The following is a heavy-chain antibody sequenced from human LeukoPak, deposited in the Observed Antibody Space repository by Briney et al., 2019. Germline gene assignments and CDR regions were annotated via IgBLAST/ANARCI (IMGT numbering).Heavy chain of an antibody. CDR1: GFTFDDYT. J-gene: IGHJ4*02. V-gene: IGHV3-43*01. Sequence: GGSLRLSCAASGFTFDDYTMHWVRQAPGKGLEWVSLISWDGGITYYADSVKGRFTISRDNAKNSLYLQMSSLRVEDTAVYYCARDRDIAVDWGQGTLVTVSS. CDR3: ARDRDIAVD. D-gene: IGHD6-19*01. CDR2: ISWDGGIT.